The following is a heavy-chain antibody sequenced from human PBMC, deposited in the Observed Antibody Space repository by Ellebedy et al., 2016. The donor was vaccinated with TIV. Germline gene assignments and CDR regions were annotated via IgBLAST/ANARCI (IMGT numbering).Heavy chain of an antibody. CDR1: GYTLTELS. J-gene: IGHJ4*02. Sequence: ASVKVSCXVSGYTLTELSMHWVRQAPGKGLEWMGGFDPEDGETIYAQKFQGRVTMTEDTSTDTAYMELSSLRSEDTAVYYCATDRPLLYSSGWYLDYWGQGTLVTVSS. CDR3: ATDRPLLYSSGWYLDY. D-gene: IGHD6-19*01. CDR2: FDPEDGET. V-gene: IGHV1-24*01.